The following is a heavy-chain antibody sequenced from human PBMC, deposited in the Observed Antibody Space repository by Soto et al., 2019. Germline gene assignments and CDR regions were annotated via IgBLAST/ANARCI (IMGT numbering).Heavy chain of an antibody. D-gene: IGHD4-17*01. CDR2: INHSGST. V-gene: IGHV4-34*01. CDR1: GGSFSGYY. CDR3: ARGRAYGDYRAGIYYYYYYMDV. J-gene: IGHJ6*03. Sequence: QVQLQQWGAGLLKPSETLPLTCAVYGGSFSGYYWSWIRQPPGKGLEWIGEINHSGSTNYNPSLKSRVTISVDTSKNQFSLKLSSVTAADTAVYYCARGRAYGDYRAGIYYYYYYMDVWGKGTTVTVSS.